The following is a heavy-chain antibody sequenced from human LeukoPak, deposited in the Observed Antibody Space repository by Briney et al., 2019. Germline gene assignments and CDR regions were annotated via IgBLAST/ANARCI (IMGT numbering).Heavy chain of an antibody. D-gene: IGHD4-17*01. V-gene: IGHV1-69*06. CDR1: GGTFSSYA. Sequence: SVKVSCKASGGTFSSYAISWVRQAPGQGLEWVGGIIPIFGTTNYAQKFQGRVTITADKFASTAYMELSSLRSEDTAVYYCARGTGEDYGDYGGYYYNYMDVWGKGTTVTVSS. CDR2: IIPIFGTT. J-gene: IGHJ6*03. CDR3: ARGTGEDYGDYGGYYYNYMDV.